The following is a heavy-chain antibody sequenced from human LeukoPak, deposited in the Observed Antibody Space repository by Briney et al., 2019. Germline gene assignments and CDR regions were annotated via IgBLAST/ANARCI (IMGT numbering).Heavy chain of an antibody. V-gene: IGHV3-23*01. CDR1: GFNFNNYA. CDR3: AKDAMAGTGTFDY. Sequence: GGSLRLSCVASGFNFNNYATSWVRQAPGKGLEWVSSISTTGGNTYYAHSVKGRFTISRDKSENTMFLQMNGLRAEDTAVYYCAKDAMAGTGTFDYWGQGTLVTVSS. D-gene: IGHD6-19*01. CDR2: ISTTGGNT. J-gene: IGHJ4*02.